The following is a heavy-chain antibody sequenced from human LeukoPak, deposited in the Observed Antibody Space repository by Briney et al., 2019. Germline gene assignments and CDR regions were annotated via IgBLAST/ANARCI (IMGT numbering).Heavy chain of an antibody. Sequence: GGSLRLSCAASGFTVSSNYMSWVRQAPGKGLEWVSVIYSGGSTYYADSVKGRFTISRDNSKNTLYLQMNSLRAEDTAVYYCARDPSGSYPPYFQHWGQGTLVTVSS. V-gene: IGHV3-53*01. D-gene: IGHD1-26*01. CDR1: GFTVSSNY. CDR2: IYSGGST. CDR3: ARDPSGSYPPYFQH. J-gene: IGHJ1*01.